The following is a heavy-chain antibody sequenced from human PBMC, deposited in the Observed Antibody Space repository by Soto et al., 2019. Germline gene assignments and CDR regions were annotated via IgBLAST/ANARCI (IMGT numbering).Heavy chain of an antibody. CDR3: EGEGWEDNFISPTGNSLVALES. D-gene: IGHD1-1*01. CDR1: GFTVSSNY. CDR2: IYSGGST. V-gene: IGHV3-53*04. Sequence: EVQLGESGGGLVQPGGSLRLSCAASGFTVSSNYMSWVRQAPGKGLEWVSVIYSGGSTYYADSVKVRLTISRHNSKNPGYLKWTSLKARKRAWYSCEGEGWEDNFISPTGNSLVALESWAQGTM. J-gene: IGHJ3*02.